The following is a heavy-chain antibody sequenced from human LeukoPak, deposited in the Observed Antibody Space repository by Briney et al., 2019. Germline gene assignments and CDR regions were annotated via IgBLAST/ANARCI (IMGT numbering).Heavy chain of an antibody. CDR2: IYHSGST. D-gene: IGHD2-21*02. Sequence: SGTLSLTCAVSGGSISSSNWWSWVRQPPGKGLEWIGEIYHSGSTNYNPSLKSRVTISVDKSKNQFSLRLSSVTAADTAVYYCARLHCGGDCYSPIWDYWGQGTLVTVSS. V-gene: IGHV4-4*02. CDR1: GGSISSSNW. CDR3: ARLHCGGDCYSPIWDY. J-gene: IGHJ4*02.